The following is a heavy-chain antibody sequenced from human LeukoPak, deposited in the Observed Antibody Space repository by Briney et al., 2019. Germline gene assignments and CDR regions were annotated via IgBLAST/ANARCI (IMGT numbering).Heavy chain of an antibody. CDR3: ARGGYSGTYYFDY. CDR2: VWYDGSNI. V-gene: IGHV3-33*01. D-gene: IGHD1-26*01. Sequence: GGSLRLSCAASGFTFSTYGMHWVRQAPGKGLEWVAVVWYDGSNIHYVDSVKGRFTISRDNSKSTLYLQMNSLTAEDTAVYYCARGGYSGTYYFDYWGQGALVTVSS. J-gene: IGHJ4*02. CDR1: GFTFSTYG.